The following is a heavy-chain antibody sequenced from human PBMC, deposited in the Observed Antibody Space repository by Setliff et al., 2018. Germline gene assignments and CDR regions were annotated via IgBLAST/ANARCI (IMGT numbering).Heavy chain of an antibody. V-gene: IGHV4-38-2*02. Sequence: PSETLSLTCSVSGYSIITGYYWAWIRRLPGRGREWIGSLHRVGTFFYNPSLVIRVTISVDTSKNHFSLKLSSVTAADTAVYYCAGSTVTQVDYWGQGTLVTVSS. CDR3: AGSTVTQVDY. D-gene: IGHD4-17*01. CDR1: GYSIITGYY. J-gene: IGHJ4*02. CDR2: LHRVGTF.